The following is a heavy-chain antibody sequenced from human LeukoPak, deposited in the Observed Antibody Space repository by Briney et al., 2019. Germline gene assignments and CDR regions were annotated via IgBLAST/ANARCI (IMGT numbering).Heavy chain of an antibody. V-gene: IGHV1-2*06. D-gene: IGHD4-17*01. Sequence: GASVKVSCKASGYTFTGYHLHWVRQAPGQGLEWMGRINPDRGGTDYAQKFQGRVTMTGDTSIGTAYMELSRLRSDDTAIYYCASGTSGDYSLDFWGQGTLVTVSS. J-gene: IGHJ4*02. CDR2: INPDRGGT. CDR3: ASGTSGDYSLDF. CDR1: GYTFTGYH.